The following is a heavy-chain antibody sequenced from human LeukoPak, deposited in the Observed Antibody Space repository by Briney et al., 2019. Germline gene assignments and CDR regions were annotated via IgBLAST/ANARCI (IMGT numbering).Heavy chain of an antibody. CDR2: IYYSGST. D-gene: IGHD1-26*01. J-gene: IGHJ3*02. CDR3: ATYSAIVGARGAFDI. V-gene: IGHV4-59*01. Sequence: SETLSLTCTVSGGSISSYYWSWIRQPPGKGLEWIGYIYYSGSTNYNPSLKSRVTISVDTSKNQFSLKLSSVTAADTAVYYCATYSAIVGARGAFDIWGQGTMVTVSS. CDR1: GGSISSYY.